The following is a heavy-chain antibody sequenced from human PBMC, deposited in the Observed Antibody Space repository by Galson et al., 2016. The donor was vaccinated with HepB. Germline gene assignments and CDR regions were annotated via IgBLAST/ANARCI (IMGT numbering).Heavy chain of an antibody. CDR1: GGSINNPTYF. CDR2: IYYSGST. Sequence: SETLSLTCNVSGGSINNPTYFWGWIRQPPGKGLEWIGYIYYSGSTTSSPSLKSRVTISMDTSNNHFSLKLTSVTAADTAVYYCAREAGSVGDGLIDVWGQGTLVTVSS. J-gene: IGHJ4*02. D-gene: IGHD3-10*01. CDR3: AREAGSVGDGLIDV. V-gene: IGHV4-61*01.